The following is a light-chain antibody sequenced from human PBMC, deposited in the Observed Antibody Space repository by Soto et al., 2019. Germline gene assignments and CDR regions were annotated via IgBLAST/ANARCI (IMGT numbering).Light chain of an antibody. CDR1: SSEVGAYNH. CDR2: DVT. CDR3: SSYTSSSTPYV. J-gene: IGLJ1*01. Sequence: QSALTQPASVPGSPGQSITISCTGTSSEVGAYNHVSWYQHHPGKAPKLMIYDVTNRPSGVSDRFSGPKPGNTASLTISGLQAEDEADYYCSSYTSSSTPYVFGTGTKVTVL. V-gene: IGLV2-14*03.